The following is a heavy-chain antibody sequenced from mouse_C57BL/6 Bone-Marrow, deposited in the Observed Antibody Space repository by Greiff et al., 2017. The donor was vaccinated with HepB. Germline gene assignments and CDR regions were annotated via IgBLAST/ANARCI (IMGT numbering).Heavy chain of an antibody. D-gene: IGHD2-2*01. CDR1: GFTFSSYG. CDR3: SSPIYDGYDGYAMDY. V-gene: IGHV5-6*01. J-gene: IGHJ4*01. Sequence: EVHLVESGGDLVKPGGSLKLSCAASGFTFSSYGMSWVRQTPDKRLEWVATISSGGSYTYYPDSVKGRFTISRANAKNTLYLQRSSLKSEDTAMYYCSSPIYDGYDGYAMDYWGQGTSVTVSS. CDR2: ISSGGSYT.